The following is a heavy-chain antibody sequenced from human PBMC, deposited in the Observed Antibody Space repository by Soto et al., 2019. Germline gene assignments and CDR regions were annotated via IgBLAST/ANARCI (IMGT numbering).Heavy chain of an antibody. D-gene: IGHD2-15*01. V-gene: IGHV3-9*01. J-gene: IGHJ6*02. CDR1: GFNFDDYA. Sequence: EVQLVESGGGSVQPGRSLRLACAASGFNFDDYAMHWVRQAPGKGLEWVSGISWNTGSIGYADSVKGQFTISRDNAKNLLYLQMNSLTADDTAVYYCTKAGRFCSGGGTCFGSYHNAMDVWGQGTTVIVSS. CDR3: TKAGRFCSGGGTCFGSYHNAMDV. CDR2: ISWNTGSI.